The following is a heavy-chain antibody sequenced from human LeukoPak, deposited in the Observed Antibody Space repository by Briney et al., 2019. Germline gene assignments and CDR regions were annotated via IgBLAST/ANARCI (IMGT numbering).Heavy chain of an antibody. CDR3: AKDRRDGSNRDVFFDY. D-gene: IGHD5-24*01. CDR1: GFTFSNYA. CDR2: IGGGGGST. J-gene: IGHJ4*02. V-gene: IGHV3-23*01. Sequence: GGSLRLSCAASGFTFSNYAMSWVRQAPGKGLEWVSGIGGGGGSTYYADSVKGRFTISRDNSKNTLYLQMNSLRVEDTAAYYCAKDRRDGSNRDVFFDYWGQGTLVTVSS.